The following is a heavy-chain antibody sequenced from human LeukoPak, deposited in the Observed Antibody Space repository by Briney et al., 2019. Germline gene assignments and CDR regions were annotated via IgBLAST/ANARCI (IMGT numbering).Heavy chain of an antibody. CDR2: ISGSGGST. CDR3: AKDTGIEYSSSSAPDY. CDR1: GFTFSSYA. D-gene: IGHD6-6*01. V-gene: IGHV3-23*01. Sequence: GGSLRLSCAASGFTFSSYAMSWVRQAPGKGLEWVSAISGSGGSTYYADSVKGRFTISRDDAKNTLYLQMNSLRAEDTAVYYCAKDTGIEYSSSSAPDYWGQGTLVTVSS. J-gene: IGHJ4*02.